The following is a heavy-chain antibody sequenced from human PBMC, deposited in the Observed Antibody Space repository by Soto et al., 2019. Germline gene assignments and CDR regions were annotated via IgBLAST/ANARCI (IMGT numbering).Heavy chain of an antibody. Sequence: SETLSLTCTVSGGSISSSSYYWGWIRQPPGKGLEWIGSIYYSGSTYYNPSLKSRVTISVDTSKNQFSLKLSSVTAADTAVYYCARTGYSSSGFDYWGQGTLVTVYS. J-gene: IGHJ4*02. V-gene: IGHV4-39*01. D-gene: IGHD6-13*01. CDR2: IYYSGST. CDR1: GGSISSSSYY. CDR3: ARTGYSSSGFDY.